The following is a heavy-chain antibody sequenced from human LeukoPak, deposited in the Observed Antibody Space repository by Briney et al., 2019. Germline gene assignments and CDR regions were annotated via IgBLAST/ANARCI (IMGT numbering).Heavy chain of an antibody. CDR3: AKSDCSGPTCYSGLDS. CDR2: ISGSGDNA. J-gene: IGHJ4*02. CDR1: GFSFRTYT. Sequence: PGGSLRLSCEASGFSFRTYTMSWVRLAPGKGLEWVSSISGSGDNAFYADSVKGRFALSRDNSKNTLLLQMNSLRADDAAIYVCAKSDCSGPTCYSGLDSWGQGTLVTVSS. V-gene: IGHV3-23*01. D-gene: IGHD2-15*01.